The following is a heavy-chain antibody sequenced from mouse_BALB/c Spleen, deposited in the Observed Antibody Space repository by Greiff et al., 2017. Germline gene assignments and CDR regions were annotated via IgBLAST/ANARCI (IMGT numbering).Heavy chain of an antibody. CDR1: GFNIKDTY. J-gene: IGHJ4*01. CDR3: ATDYYGSGGAMDY. Sequence: EVKLMESGAELVKPGASVKLSCTASGFNIKDTYMHWVKQRPEQGLEWIGRIDPANGNTKYDPKFQGKATITADTSSNTAYLQLSSLTSEDTAVYYCATDYYGSGGAMDYWGQGTSVTVSS. V-gene: IGHV14-3*02. CDR2: IDPANGNT. D-gene: IGHD1-1*01.